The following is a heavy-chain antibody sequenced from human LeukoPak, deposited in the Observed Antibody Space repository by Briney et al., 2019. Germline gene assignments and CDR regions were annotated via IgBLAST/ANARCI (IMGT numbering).Heavy chain of an antibody. Sequence: SETLSLTCTVSGGSISSYYWSWIRQPPGKGLEWIGYIYYSGSTNYNPSLKSRVTISVDTSKNQFSLKLSSVTAADTAVYYCARGSITILGVVPTRFDPWGQGTLVTVSS. J-gene: IGHJ5*02. CDR3: ARGSITILGVVPTRFDP. V-gene: IGHV4-59*01. CDR1: GGSISSYY. D-gene: IGHD3-3*01. CDR2: IYYSGST.